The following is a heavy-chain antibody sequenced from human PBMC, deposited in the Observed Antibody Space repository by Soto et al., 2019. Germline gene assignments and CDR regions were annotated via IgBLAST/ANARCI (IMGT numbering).Heavy chain of an antibody. Sequence: VQLLESGGGLVQPGGSLRLSCAASGFTFSNYAMSWVRQAPGKALEWVSSINIVGGNTNYADSVRGRFTMSRDDSKNPVFLQMNSLRAEDTAIYSCTTNYYFDSWGQGTLITVSS. V-gene: IGHV3-23*01. CDR2: INIVGGNT. J-gene: IGHJ4*02. CDR3: TTNYYFDS. CDR1: GFTFSNYA.